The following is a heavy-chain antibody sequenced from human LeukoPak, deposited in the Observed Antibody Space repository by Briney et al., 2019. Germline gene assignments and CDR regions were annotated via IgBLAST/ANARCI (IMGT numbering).Heavy chain of an antibody. V-gene: IGHV4-34*01. CDR3: ARGFEYQLLFDYYGMDV. CDR1: GGSFSGYY. Sequence: SETLSLTCAVYGGSFSGYYWSWIRQPPGKGLEWMGEINHSGSTNYNPSLKSRVTISVDTSKNQFSLKLSSVTAADTAVYYCARGFEYQLLFDYYGMDVWGQGTTVTVSS. CDR2: INHSGST. J-gene: IGHJ6*02. D-gene: IGHD2-2*01.